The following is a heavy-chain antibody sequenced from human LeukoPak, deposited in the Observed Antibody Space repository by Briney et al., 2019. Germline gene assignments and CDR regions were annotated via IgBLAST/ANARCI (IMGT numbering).Heavy chain of an antibody. V-gene: IGHV3-7*03. CDR1: GFIFSNYW. CDR3: AKDIDWGAFDA. J-gene: IGHJ5*02. CDR2: IKQDGSEK. Sequence: GGSLRLSCAASGFIFSNYWMSWVRQAPGKGLEWVANIKQDGSEKFYVDSVKGRFTISRDNAKNTVSLQMNSLRAEDTALYYCAKDIDWGAFDAWGQGTLVTVSS. D-gene: IGHD2-21*01.